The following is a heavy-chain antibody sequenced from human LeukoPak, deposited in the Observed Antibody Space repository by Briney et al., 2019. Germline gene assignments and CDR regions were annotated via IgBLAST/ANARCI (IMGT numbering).Heavy chain of an antibody. V-gene: IGHV3-21*01. CDR2: ISSSSSYI. Sequence: GGSLRLSCAASGFTFSSYSMNWVRQAPGKGLEWVSSISSSSSYIYYADSVKGRFTISRDNAKNSLYLQMNSLRAEDTAVYYCARALQPNSNLFLMGWGQGTLVTVSS. CDR1: GFTFSSYS. CDR3: ARALQPNSNLFLMG. J-gene: IGHJ4*02. D-gene: IGHD2/OR15-2a*01.